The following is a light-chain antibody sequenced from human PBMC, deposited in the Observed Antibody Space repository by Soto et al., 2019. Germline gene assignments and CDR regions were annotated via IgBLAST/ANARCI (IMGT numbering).Light chain of an antibody. CDR2: GAS. J-gene: IGKJ4*01. Sequence: EIEMTQSPSSVSASVGDRVTITCRASQGISTWLAWYQLKPGKAPKLLVYGASSLQSGVPSRFSGSGSGTDYTLTITSLQPEDSATYYCQQANTFPLTFGGGTRVEIK. CDR1: QGISTW. V-gene: IGKV1-12*01. CDR3: QQANTFPLT.